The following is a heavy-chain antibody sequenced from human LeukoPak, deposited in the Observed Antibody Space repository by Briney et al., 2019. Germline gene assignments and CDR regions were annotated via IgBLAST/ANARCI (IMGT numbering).Heavy chain of an antibody. CDR1: GFTFSSYW. CDR2: IKQDGSEK. D-gene: IGHD2-15*01. J-gene: IGHJ3*02. V-gene: IGHV3-7*03. CDR3: ARVKYCSGGSCHYTQSQAFDI. Sequence: PGGSLRLSCAASGFTFSSYWMSWVRQAPGKGLEWVANIKQDGSEKYYVDSVKGRFTISRDNAKNSLYLQMNSLRVEDTAVYYCARVKYCSGGSCHYTQSQAFDIWGQGTMVTVSS.